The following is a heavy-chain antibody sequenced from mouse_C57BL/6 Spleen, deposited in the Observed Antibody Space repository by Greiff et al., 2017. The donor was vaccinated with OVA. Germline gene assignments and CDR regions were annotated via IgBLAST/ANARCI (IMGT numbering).Heavy chain of an antibody. CDR1: GYAFSSYW. CDR3: ARSGYTRYFDV. CDR2: IYPGDGDT. Sequence: QVHVKQSGAELVKPGASVKISCKASGYAFSSYWMNWVKQRPGKGLEWIGQIYPGDGDTNYNGKFKGKATLTADKSSSTAYMQLSSLTSEDSAVYFCARSGYTRYFDVWGTGTTVTVSS. J-gene: IGHJ1*03. V-gene: IGHV1-80*01. D-gene: IGHD2-2*01.